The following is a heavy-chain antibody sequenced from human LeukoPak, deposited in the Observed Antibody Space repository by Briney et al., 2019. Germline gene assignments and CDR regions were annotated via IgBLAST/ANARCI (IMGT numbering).Heavy chain of an antibody. CDR2: INWNGGST. CDR1: GFTFDDYG. D-gene: IGHD2-8*01. V-gene: IGHV3-20*04. Sequence: GGSLRLSCAASGFTFDDYGMSWVRQAPGKGLEWVSGINWNGGSTGYADSVKGRFTISRDNAKNSLYLQMNSLRAEDTALYYCAKNGRNYYYYYMDVWGKGTTVTVSS. CDR3: AKNGRNYYYYYMDV. J-gene: IGHJ6*03.